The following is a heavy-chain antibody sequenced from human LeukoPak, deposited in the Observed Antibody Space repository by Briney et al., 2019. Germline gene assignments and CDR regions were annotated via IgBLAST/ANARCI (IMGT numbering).Heavy chain of an antibody. CDR3: ARVRFSGTYLDAFDI. CDR1: GGSVSSYY. Sequence: KSSETLSLTCTVSGGSVSSYYWGWIRQPPGKGLEWIGYIYYSGSTNYNPSLKSRVTISVDTSKNQFSLKLNSITTADTAVYYCARVRFSGTYLDAFDIWGQGTVVTVSS. CDR2: IYYSGST. D-gene: IGHD1-26*01. J-gene: IGHJ3*02. V-gene: IGHV4-59*02.